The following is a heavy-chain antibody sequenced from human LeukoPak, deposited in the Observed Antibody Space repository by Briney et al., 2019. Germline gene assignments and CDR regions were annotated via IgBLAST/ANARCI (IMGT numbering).Heavy chain of an antibody. Sequence: SETLSLTCTVSGGSISSSSYYWGWIRQPPGKGLEWIGSICYSGSTYYNPSLKSRVTISVDTSKNQFSLKLSSVTAADTAVYYCARLFMRIAVAGTPDFDYWGQGTLVTVSS. V-gene: IGHV4-39*01. D-gene: IGHD6-19*01. CDR3: ARLFMRIAVAGTPDFDY. J-gene: IGHJ4*02. CDR2: ICYSGST. CDR1: GGSISSSSYY.